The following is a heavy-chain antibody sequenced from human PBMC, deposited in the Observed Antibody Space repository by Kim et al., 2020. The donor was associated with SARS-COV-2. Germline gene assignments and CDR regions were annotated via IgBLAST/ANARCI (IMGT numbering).Heavy chain of an antibody. J-gene: IGHJ3*02. CDR2: INAGNGNT. V-gene: IGHV1-3*01. Sequence: ASVKVSCKASGYTLTTYAMHWVRQAPGQRLEWMGWINAGNGNTKYSQKFQGRVTITRDTSASTAYMELSSLRSEDTAVYYCARAGLVYYDSSGYWNDAFDIWGQGTMVTVST. CDR3: ARAGLVYYDSSGYWNDAFDI. CDR1: GYTLTTYA. D-gene: IGHD3-22*01.